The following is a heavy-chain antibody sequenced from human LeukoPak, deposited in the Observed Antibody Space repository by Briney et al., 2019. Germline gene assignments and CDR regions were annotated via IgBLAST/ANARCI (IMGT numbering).Heavy chain of an antibody. D-gene: IGHD3-22*01. V-gene: IGHV1-69*13. CDR3: ARDITMIVAPNYYYYGMDV. J-gene: IGHJ6*02. Sequence: SVKVSCKPSGGTFSSYAIIWVRQAPGQGLEWMGGIIPIFGTANYAQKFQGRVTITADESTSTAYMELSSLRSEDTAVYYCARDITMIVAPNYYYYGMDVWGQGTTVTVSS. CDR2: IIPIFGTA. CDR1: GGTFSSYA.